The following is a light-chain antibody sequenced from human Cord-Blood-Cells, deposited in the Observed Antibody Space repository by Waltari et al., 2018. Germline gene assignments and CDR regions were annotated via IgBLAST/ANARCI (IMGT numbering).Light chain of an antibody. CDR3: QQYGSSRT. CDR1: QSVSSGY. J-gene: IGKJ1*01. Sequence: EIVLTQSPGTLSLSPGERATLSCRASQSVSSGYLAWYQQKPGQAPRLLIYGASSRATGIPDRFSVSGSGTDFTLTSSRLEPEDFAVYYCQQYGSSRTFGQGTKVEIK. V-gene: IGKV3-20*01. CDR2: GAS.